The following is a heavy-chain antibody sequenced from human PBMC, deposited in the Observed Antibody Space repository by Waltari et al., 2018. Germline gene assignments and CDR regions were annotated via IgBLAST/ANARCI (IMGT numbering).Heavy chain of an antibody. V-gene: IGHV1-69*08. J-gene: IGHJ4*02. CDR3: TRDLGPQQLAD. CDR1: GGNFSSYT. Sequence: QVQLVQSGAEVKKPGSSVKVSCKASGGNFSSYTISWVRQAPGQGLEWMGRIIPILGIANYEQKFQGRVTITADKSTSTAYMELSSLRSEDTAVYYCTRDLGPQQLADWGQGTLVTVSS. CDR2: IIPILGIA. D-gene: IGHD6-13*01.